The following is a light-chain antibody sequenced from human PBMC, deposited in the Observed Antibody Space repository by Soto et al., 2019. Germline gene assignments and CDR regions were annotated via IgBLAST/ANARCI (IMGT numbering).Light chain of an antibody. CDR2: GAS. CDR3: QQYGSSPGT. J-gene: IGKJ1*01. CDR1: QSVSSRY. Sequence: IVLTQYTGTLSLSPGERATLSCRAIQSVSSRYLAWYQQKPGQAPRLLIYGASSRATGIPDRFSGIGSGTDFTLTISRLEPEDFAVYYCQQYGSSPGTFGQGTKVDIK. V-gene: IGKV3-20*01.